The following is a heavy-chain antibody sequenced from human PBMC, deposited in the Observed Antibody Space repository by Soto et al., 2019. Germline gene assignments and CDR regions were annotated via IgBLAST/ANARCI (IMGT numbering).Heavy chain of an antibody. CDR3: ARASRLHRYFDWYPGDWFDP. J-gene: IGHJ5*02. CDR2: INPSGGST. V-gene: IGHV1-46*01. CDR1: GYTFTSYY. Sequence: ASVKVSCKASGYTFTSYYMHWVRQAPGQGLEWMGIINPSGGSTSYAQKFQGRVTMTRDTSTSTVYMELSSLRSEDTAVYYCARASRLHRYFDWYPGDWFDPWGQGTLVTV. D-gene: IGHD3-9*01.